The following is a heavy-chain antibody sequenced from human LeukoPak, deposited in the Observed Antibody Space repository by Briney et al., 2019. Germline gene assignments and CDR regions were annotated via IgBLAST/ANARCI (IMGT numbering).Heavy chain of an antibody. CDR1: GFTFSNYW. D-gene: IGHD2-21*02. Sequence: GGSLRLSCEGSGFTFSNYWMTWVRQAPEKGLEWVANIKPSGSEKHYADPVEGRFTISRDNAKNSLYLQMNSLRAEDTAVYYCARDLDTYVVLTAYDTFDIWGRGTMVTVSS. CDR2: IKPSGSEK. CDR3: ARDLDTYVVLTAYDTFDI. V-gene: IGHV3-7*01. J-gene: IGHJ3*02.